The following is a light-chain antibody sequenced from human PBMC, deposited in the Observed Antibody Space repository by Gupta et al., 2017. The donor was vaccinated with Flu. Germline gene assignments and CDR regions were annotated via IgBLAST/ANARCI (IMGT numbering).Light chain of an antibody. Sequence: HSALTQPASVSGSPGQSITISCTGPNSDVESFRFVSWYQQHAGKIPKLLISEGSKRPAGLSNRFSGSKSGNTASLTISGLQAEDEADYYCFSYVGSSSWVFGGGTKVTVL. CDR2: EGS. CDR3: FSYVGSSSWV. CDR1: NSDVESFRF. V-gene: IGLV2-23*01. J-gene: IGLJ3*02.